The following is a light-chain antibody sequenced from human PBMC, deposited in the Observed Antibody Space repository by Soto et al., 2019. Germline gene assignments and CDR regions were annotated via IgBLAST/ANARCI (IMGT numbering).Light chain of an antibody. J-gene: IGKJ1*01. Sequence: ITMSQSPSTLSTSVGDRVSFNCRASQSISAWLAWYQQKPGKAPRLLIYKASTLEIGVPSRFSGSGSGTEFTLTISSLQPDDVAIYYCQQYNDYSWTSGQRTKVAIK. V-gene: IGKV1-5*03. CDR2: KAS. CDR3: QQYNDYSWT. CDR1: QSISAW.